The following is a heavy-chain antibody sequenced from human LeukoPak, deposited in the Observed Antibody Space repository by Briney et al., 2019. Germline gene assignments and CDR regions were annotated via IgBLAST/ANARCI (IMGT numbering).Heavy chain of an antibody. J-gene: IGHJ3*02. CDR2: FCSSGTT. CDR3: ARRDIAFNAFDT. CDR1: GDSISSITCY. D-gene: IGHD2-21*01. V-gene: IGHV4-39*01. Sequence: PSETLSLTCKVSGDSISSITCYWGWIRQSPGKGLEWIGSFCSSGTTYYNPSLKSRVTISIDTSKNQFSLKMISVTAADTAVYYCARRDIAFNAFDTWSQGIMVTVSS.